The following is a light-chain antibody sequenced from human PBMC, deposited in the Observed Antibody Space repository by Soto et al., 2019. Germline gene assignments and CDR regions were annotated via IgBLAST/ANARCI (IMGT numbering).Light chain of an antibody. CDR2: DAS. CDR1: QTVSSTF. CDR3: QQYAYLGT. Sequence: EIGLTQSPGTLSLSQGERATLSCRTSQTVSSTFLAWYQQKPGQAPRLLIYDASSRAADIPDRFSGSGSGTDFTLTISRLEPEDFAVYYFQQYAYLGTFGQGTKVDI. J-gene: IGKJ1*01. V-gene: IGKV3-20*01.